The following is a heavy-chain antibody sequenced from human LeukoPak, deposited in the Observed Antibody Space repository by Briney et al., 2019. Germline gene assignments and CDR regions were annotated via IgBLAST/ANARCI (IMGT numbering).Heavy chain of an antibody. CDR1: GGSFSGYY. CDR2: INHSGST. J-gene: IGHJ4*02. V-gene: IGHV4-34*01. CDR3: ARGPFTIFGVGGFDY. Sequence: SETLSLTCAVYGGSFSGYYWSWIRQPPGKGLEWIGEINHSGSTNYNPSLKSRVTISVDTSKNQFSLKLNSVTAADTAVYYCARGPFTIFGVGGFDYWGQGTLVTVSS. D-gene: IGHD3-3*01.